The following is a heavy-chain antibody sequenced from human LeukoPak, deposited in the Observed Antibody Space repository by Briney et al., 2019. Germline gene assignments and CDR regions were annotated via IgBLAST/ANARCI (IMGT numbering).Heavy chain of an antibody. Sequence: QPGGSLRLSCAASGFTFSSYWMHWVRHAPGKGLVWVSRINSDVSSTSYADCVKGRFTISRDNAKNTLYLQMNSLRAEDTAVYYCARYRSSWSDYYYYGMDVWGQGTTVTVSS. D-gene: IGHD6-13*01. V-gene: IGHV3-74*01. CDR3: ARYRSSWSDYYYYGMDV. J-gene: IGHJ6*02. CDR1: GFTFSSYW. CDR2: INSDVSST.